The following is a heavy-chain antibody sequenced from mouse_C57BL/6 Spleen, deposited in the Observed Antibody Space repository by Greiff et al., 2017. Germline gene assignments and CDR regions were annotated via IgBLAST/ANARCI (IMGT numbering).Heavy chain of an antibody. CDR2: ISSGGSYT. CDR3: ARDSSYWYFDV. V-gene: IGHV5-6*02. CDR1: GFTFSSYG. J-gene: IGHJ1*03. D-gene: IGHD1-1*01. Sequence: EVKLVESGGDLVKPGGSLKLSCAASGFTFSSYGMSWVRQTPDKRLEWVATISSGGSYTYYPDSVKGRFTISRDNAKNTLYLQMSSLKSEDTAMYCCARDSSYWYFDVWGTGTTVTVSS.